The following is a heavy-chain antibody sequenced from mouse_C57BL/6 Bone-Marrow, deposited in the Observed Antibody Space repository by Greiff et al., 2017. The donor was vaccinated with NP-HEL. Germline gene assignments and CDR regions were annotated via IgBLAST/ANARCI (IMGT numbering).Heavy chain of an antibody. Sequence: VQLQQSGPELVKPGASVKISCKASGYSFTSYYIHWVKQRPGQGLEWIGWIYPGSGNTKYNEKFKGKATLTADTSSSTAYMQHSSLTSEDSAVYYCARWDGYYWFAYWGQGTLVTVSA. J-gene: IGHJ3*01. D-gene: IGHD2-3*01. CDR1: GYSFTSYY. CDR3: ARWDGYYWFAY. V-gene: IGHV1-66*01. CDR2: IYPGSGNT.